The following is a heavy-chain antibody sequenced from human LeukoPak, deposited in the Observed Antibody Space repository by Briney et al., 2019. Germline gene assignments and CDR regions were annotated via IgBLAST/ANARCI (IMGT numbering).Heavy chain of an antibody. Sequence: SETLSLTCTVSGGSISSYYGSWIRQPAGKGLEWIGRIYTSGSTNYNPSLKSRVTMSVDTSKNQFFLKLSSVTAADTAVYYCAGRRIVTTRGGNWFDPWGQGTLVTVSS. CDR2: IYTSGST. J-gene: IGHJ5*02. V-gene: IGHV4-4*07. D-gene: IGHD5-12*01. CDR1: GGSISSYY. CDR3: AGRRIVTTRGGNWFDP.